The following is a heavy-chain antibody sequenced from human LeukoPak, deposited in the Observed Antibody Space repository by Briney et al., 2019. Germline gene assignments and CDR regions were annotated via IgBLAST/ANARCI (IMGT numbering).Heavy chain of an antibody. V-gene: IGHV4-39*07. J-gene: IGHJ4*02. CDR1: GGSISSSSYY. CDR3: ARVGTYYDILTGYSPSPFDY. D-gene: IGHD3-9*01. Sequence: SETLSLTCTVSGGSISSSSYYWGWIRQPPGKGLEWIGSIYYSGSTYYNPSLKSRVTISVDTSKNQFSLKLSSVTAADTAVYYCARVGTYYDILTGYSPSPFDYWGQGTLVTVSS. CDR2: IYYSGST.